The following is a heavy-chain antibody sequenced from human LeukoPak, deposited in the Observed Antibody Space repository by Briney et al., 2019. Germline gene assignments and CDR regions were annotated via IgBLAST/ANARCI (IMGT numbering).Heavy chain of an antibody. V-gene: IGHV3-74*01. CDR1: GFTFRTYW. J-gene: IGHJ4*02. CDR3: GRDLGGRSSY. D-gene: IGHD1-26*01. CDR2: INEDGSIT. Sequence: GGSLRLSCAVPGFTFRTYWMHWVRQVPGEGLVWVSRINEDGSITNYADSVKGRFSISRDNAKNTLYPQMNSLRAEDTAVYYCGRDLGGRSSYWGQGTLVTVSS.